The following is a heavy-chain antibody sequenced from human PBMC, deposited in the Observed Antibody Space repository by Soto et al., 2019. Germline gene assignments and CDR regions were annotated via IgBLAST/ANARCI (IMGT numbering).Heavy chain of an antibody. CDR1: GFTFSSYA. CDR2: ISYDGSNK. Sequence: QVQLVESGGGVVQPGRSLRLSCAASGFTFSSYAMHWVRQAPGKGLEWVAVISYDGSNKYYADSVKGRFTISRDNSKNTLYLQMNSLRAEDTAVYYRARLRIAARLYYYYGMDVWGQGTTVTVSS. V-gene: IGHV3-30-3*01. J-gene: IGHJ6*02. D-gene: IGHD6-6*01. CDR3: ARLRIAARLYYYYGMDV.